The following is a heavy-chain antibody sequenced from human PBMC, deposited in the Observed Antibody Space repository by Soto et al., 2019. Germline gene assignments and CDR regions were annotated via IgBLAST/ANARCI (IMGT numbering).Heavy chain of an antibody. CDR1: GYAFTSYW. Sequence: GESLKISCTGSGYAFTSYWIAWVRQMPGKGLEWMGIIYPGDSDTRYSPSFQGQVTISADKSIKTTYLQWSSLKASDTAIYFCASSVLVTSTMNYFDLWGQGTLVTVSS. V-gene: IGHV5-51*01. CDR2: IYPGDSDT. CDR3: ASSVLVTSTMNYFDL. D-gene: IGHD2-8*02. J-gene: IGHJ4*02.